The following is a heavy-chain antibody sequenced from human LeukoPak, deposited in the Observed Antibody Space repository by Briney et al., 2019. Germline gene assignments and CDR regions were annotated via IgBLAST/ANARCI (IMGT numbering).Heavy chain of an antibody. J-gene: IGHJ4*02. V-gene: IGHV3-23*01. CDR1: GFTFSSHA. CDR3: ARDPGVVAFHYFDY. CDR2: IGGLGGST. Sequence: GGSLRLSCAASGFTFSSHAMGWGRQAPGKGLEWVSGIGGLGGSTYYAGSVKGRFTISRDNSQNTLYLHMNSLRADDTAVYYCARDPGVVAFHYFDYWGQGSLVTVSS. D-gene: IGHD3-3*01.